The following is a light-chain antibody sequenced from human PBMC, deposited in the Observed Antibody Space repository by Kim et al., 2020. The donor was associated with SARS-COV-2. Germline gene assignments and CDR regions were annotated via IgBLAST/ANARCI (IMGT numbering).Light chain of an antibody. J-gene: IGLJ3*02. CDR1: SFRAFY. V-gene: IGLV3-19*01. Sequence: ALAQTDTIPWQGESFRAFYAKWSAKSPVQAPILVIDGQEKRPSGVPAQCCGADSGNTASLTMTGALAEDESDYYCSARDSSVNRLLFGRGTQLTVL. CDR2: GQE. CDR3: SARDSSVNRLL.